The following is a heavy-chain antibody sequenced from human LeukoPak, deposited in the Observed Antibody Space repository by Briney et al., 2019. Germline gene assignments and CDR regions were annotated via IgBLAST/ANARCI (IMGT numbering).Heavy chain of an antibody. CDR1: GGSISSSSYY. V-gene: IGHV4-39*01. CDR3: YYYYGMDV. CDR2: IYYSGST. Sequence: SETLSLTCTVSGGSISSSSYYWGWIRQPPGKGLEWIGSIYYSGSTYYSPSLKSRVTISVDTSKNQFSLKLSSVTAADTAVYYYYYYYGMDVWGQGTTVTVSS. J-gene: IGHJ6*02.